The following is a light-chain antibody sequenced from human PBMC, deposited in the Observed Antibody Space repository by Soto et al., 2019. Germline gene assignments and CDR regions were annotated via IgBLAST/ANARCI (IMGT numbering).Light chain of an antibody. CDR1: RGVSSY. CDR3: QQFYTPRT. Sequence: EILMTQSPATLSVAPGERATLSCTARRGVSSYLSWYQQKPGQAPRLIISSASSRATSIHDRFSGAGSGTDCTLTISSVQAEDVAVYYWQQFYTPRTFGQGTKVDI. J-gene: IGKJ1*01. CDR2: SAS. V-gene: IGKV3D-15*01.